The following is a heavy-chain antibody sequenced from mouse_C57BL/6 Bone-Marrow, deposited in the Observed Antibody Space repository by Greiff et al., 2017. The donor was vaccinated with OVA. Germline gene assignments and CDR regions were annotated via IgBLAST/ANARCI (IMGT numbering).Heavy chain of an antibody. CDR2: IFPSDSET. Sequence: QVQLKQPGAELVRPGSSVKLSCTASGYTFTSYWMDWVKQRPGQGLEWIGNIFPSDSETHYNQKFKNKTTLTVDKSSSTAYMQLSSLTSEDSAVYYCATDYWGQGTTLTVSS. V-gene: IGHV1-61*01. CDR3: ATDY. CDR1: GYTFTSYW. J-gene: IGHJ2*01.